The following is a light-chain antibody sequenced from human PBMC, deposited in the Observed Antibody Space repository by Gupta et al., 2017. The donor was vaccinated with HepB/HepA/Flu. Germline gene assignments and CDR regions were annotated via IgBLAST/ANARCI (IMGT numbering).Light chain of an antibody. CDR2: GAS. CDR1: QSVSSY. Sequence: EIVMTQSPATLSVSPGERATLSCRASQSVSSYLAWYQQKPGQAPRLLIYGASTRATGIPARFSGSGSGTEFTLTISSLQSEDFAVYYCQQYNNWPPLTFSGGTKVEIK. J-gene: IGKJ4*01. V-gene: IGKV3-15*01. CDR3: QQYNNWPPLT.